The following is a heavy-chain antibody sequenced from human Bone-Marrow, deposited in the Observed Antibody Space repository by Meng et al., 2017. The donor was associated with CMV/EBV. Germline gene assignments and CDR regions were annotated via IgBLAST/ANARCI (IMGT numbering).Heavy chain of an antibody. CDR3: AIVVPAAIPIY. J-gene: IGHJ4*02. Sequence: ASVKVSCKASGYTFSSYYMDWVRQAPGQGLEWMGIINPSGGSATYAQKFQGRVTMTRDTSTSTLYMDLSSLRSEDTAVYYCAIVVPAAIPIYWGQGTLVTVSS. CDR2: INPSGGSA. CDR1: GYTFSSYY. V-gene: IGHV1-46*03. D-gene: IGHD2-2*02.